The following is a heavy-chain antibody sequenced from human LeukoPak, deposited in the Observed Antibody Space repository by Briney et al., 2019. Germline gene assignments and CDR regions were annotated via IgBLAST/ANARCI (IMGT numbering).Heavy chain of an antibody. Sequence: GGSLRLSCAASGFTFSNAWMSWVRQAPGKGLEWVSYISSSGSTIYYADSVKGRFTISRDNAKNSLYLQMNSLRAEDTAIYYCAREDDWNYEDYWGQGTLVTVSS. CDR1: GFTFSNAW. V-gene: IGHV3-11*04. J-gene: IGHJ4*02. CDR3: AREDDWNYEDY. D-gene: IGHD1-7*01. CDR2: ISSSGSTI.